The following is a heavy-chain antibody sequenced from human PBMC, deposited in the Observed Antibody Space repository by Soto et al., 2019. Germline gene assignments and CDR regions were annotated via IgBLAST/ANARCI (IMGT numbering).Heavy chain of an antibody. CDR2: IYPTNSDT. V-gene: IGHV5-51*01. Sequence: GESLKISCKGSGYSFASYWIGWVRQMPGKGLEWMGIIYPTNSDTRYSPSFQGQVTISADKSINTAYLQWSSLKASDTAVYYCARLPYNWNYPDYYYYGMDVSGQGTSVTVSS. CDR1: GYSFASYW. J-gene: IGHJ6*02. CDR3: ARLPYNWNYPDYYYYGMDV. D-gene: IGHD1-7*01.